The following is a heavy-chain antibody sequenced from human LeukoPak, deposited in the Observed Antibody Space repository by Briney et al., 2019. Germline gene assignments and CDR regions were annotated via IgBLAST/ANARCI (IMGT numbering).Heavy chain of an antibody. CDR1: GVSISRDGYY. D-gene: IGHD3-9*01. J-gene: IGHJ4*02. CDR3: ASHLDTTGYDYVDY. Sequence: SETLSLTCNVSGVSISRDGYYWSWIRQYPGKGLEWIGYINHSGGTSYSPSLMTRVTISADTSQSLFSLRLNSVTAADTAVYYCASHLDTTGYDYVDYWGQGTLVTVSS. CDR2: INHSGGT. V-gene: IGHV4-31*03.